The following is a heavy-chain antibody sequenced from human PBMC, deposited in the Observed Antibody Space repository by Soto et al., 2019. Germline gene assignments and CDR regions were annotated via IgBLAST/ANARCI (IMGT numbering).Heavy chain of an antibody. Sequence: WETLALTCTVSGDSSSTYYWSWIRQPAWKGMEWMVRSDASGNTNYNNSIKSRFNMSVDTSKKQFSLTLTSVTAADTAVYYCARYSSNWFQTEGMDVWGQGTTVTVSS. V-gene: IGHV4-4*07. CDR2: SDASGNT. CDR1: GDSSSTYY. D-gene: IGHD6-13*01. CDR3: ARYSSNWFQTEGMDV. J-gene: IGHJ6*02.